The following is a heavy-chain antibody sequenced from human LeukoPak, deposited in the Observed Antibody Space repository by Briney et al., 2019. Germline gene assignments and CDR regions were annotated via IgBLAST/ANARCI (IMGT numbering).Heavy chain of an antibody. V-gene: IGHV3-30*02. CDR1: GFTFSSYG. CDR3: AKAPSGYDSSGYYYGFDY. Sequence: PGGSLRLSCAASGFTFSSYGMHWVRQAPGKGLEWVAFIRYDGSNKYYADSVRGRFTISRDNSKNTLYLQMNSLRAEDTAVYYCAKAPSGYDSSGYYYGFDYWGQGTLVTVSS. J-gene: IGHJ4*02. D-gene: IGHD3-22*01. CDR2: IRYDGSNK.